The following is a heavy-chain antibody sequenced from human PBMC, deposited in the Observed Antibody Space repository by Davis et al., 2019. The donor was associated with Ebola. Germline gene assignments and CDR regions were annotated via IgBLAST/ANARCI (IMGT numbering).Heavy chain of an antibody. CDR1: GFTFSDSA. J-gene: IGHJ4*02. V-gene: IGHV3-73*01. Sequence: GESLKISCAASGFTFSDSAMHWVRQASGKGLEWVGRIRSKANSYATAYAASVKGRLTISRDDSKNTAYLQMNSLKTEDTAVYYCTQSGSRDYWGQGTLVTVSS. CDR3: TQSGSRDY. D-gene: IGHD1-26*01. CDR2: IRSKANSYAT.